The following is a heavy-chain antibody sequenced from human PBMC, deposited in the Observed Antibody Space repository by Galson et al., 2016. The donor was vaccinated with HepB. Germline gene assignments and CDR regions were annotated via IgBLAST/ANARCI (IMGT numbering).Heavy chain of an antibody. V-gene: IGHV2-70*01. J-gene: IGHJ4*02. CDR3: AQMSNCEYSYHFDN. Sequence: PALVKPTQTLTLTCTFSGFLVSTSGKCVSWIRQPPGKALEWLALIDWDDAKYYSTSLKTRLTISKDTSKNQVVLTMTNMDPVDTATYYCAQMSNCEYSYHFDNWGQGTLVTVSS. CDR2: IDWDDAK. CDR1: GFLVSTSGKC. D-gene: IGHD2/OR15-2a*01.